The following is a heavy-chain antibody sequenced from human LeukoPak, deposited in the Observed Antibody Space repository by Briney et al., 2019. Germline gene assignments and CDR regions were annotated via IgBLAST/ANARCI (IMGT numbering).Heavy chain of an antibody. V-gene: IGHV4-34*01. CDR3: ARRGLVVVAATLDY. J-gene: IGHJ4*02. Sequence: SETLSLTCAVYGGSFSGYYWSWIRQPPGKGLEWIGEINHSGSTNYNPSLKSRVTISVDTSKNQFSLKLSSVTAADTAVYYCARRGLVVVAATLDYWGQGTLVTVSS. CDR1: GGSFSGYY. CDR2: INHSGST. D-gene: IGHD2-15*01.